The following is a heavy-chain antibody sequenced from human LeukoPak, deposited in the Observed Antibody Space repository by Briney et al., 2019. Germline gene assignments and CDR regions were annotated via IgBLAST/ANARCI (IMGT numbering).Heavy chain of an antibody. D-gene: IGHD3-10*01. J-gene: IGHJ4*02. V-gene: IGHV4-34*01. CDR2: INHSGST. Sequence: SETLSLTCAVYGGSFRGYYWSWIRQPPGKGLEWIGEINHSGSTNYNPSLKSRVTISVDTSKNQFSLKLSSVTAADTAVYYCARDMVRGVIISAPVYWGQGTLVTVSS. CDR1: GGSFRGYY. CDR3: ARDMVRGVIISAPVY.